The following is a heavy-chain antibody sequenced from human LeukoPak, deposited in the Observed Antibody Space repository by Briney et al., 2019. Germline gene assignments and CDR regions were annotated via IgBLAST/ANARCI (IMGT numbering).Heavy chain of an antibody. V-gene: IGHV5-51*01. Sequence: GESLKISCKGSGYSFTSYWIGWVRQMPGKGLEWMGIIYPGDSDTRYSPSFQGQVTISADKSISTAYLQWSSLKASDTAMYYCARESVLNGHSSSWYAGNWFDPWGQGTLVTVSS. D-gene: IGHD6-13*01. CDR2: IYPGDSDT. J-gene: IGHJ5*02. CDR1: GYSFTSYW. CDR3: ARESVLNGHSSSWYAGNWFDP.